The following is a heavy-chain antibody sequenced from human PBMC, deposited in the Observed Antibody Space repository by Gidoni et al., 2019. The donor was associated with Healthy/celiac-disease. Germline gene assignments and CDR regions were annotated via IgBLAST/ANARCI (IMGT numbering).Heavy chain of an antibody. Sequence: EVQLVESGGGLVKPGVSLRLSCAASGFTFSSYSMNWVRQAPGKGLDWVSSISSSSSYIYYADSVKGRFTISRDNAKNSLYLQMNSLRAEDTAVYYCARDVYVGEAFDIWGQGTMVTVSS. D-gene: IGHD3-10*01. CDR3: ARDVYVGEAFDI. CDR1: GFTFSSYS. CDR2: ISSSSSYI. V-gene: IGHV3-21*01. J-gene: IGHJ3*02.